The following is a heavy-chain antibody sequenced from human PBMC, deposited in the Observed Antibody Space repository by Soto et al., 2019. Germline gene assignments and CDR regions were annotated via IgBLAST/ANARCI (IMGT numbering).Heavy chain of an antibody. Sequence: GGSLSLSCAASGFTFSNYAMSWIRQAPGKGLEWVSTIRETGNTYYADSVRGRFATSRDISENTLYLQMSSLRAEDTAVYYCAKQQMGVIRALDYWGQGTLVTVSS. CDR3: AKQQMGVIRALDY. J-gene: IGHJ4*02. CDR2: IRETGNT. D-gene: IGHD1-26*01. V-gene: IGHV3-23*01. CDR1: GFTFSNYA.